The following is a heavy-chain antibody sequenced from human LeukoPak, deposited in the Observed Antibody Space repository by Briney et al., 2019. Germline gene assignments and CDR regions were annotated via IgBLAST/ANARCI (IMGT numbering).Heavy chain of an antibody. Sequence: SETLSLTCTVSGGSISSSSYYWGWIRQPPGKGLEWIGTIYYSGSTYQNSSLKSRVTISKDTSKNQFSPKLSFVTAADTAVYFCARGWQLSDYFDYWGQGTLVTVSS. CDR1: GGSISSSSYY. J-gene: IGHJ4*02. V-gene: IGHV4-39*01. CDR3: ARGWQLSDYFDY. D-gene: IGHD4-23*01. CDR2: IYYSGST.